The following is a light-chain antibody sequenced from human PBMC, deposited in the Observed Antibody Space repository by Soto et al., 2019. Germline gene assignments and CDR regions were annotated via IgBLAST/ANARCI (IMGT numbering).Light chain of an antibody. CDR2: AAS. V-gene: IGKV1-12*01. J-gene: IGKJ4*01. CDR3: HQTNSFPLT. Sequence: DLQMTQSPSSVSASVGDRVTITCRASQGISSWLAWYQQKPGKAPNLLIYAASSLQSGVPSRFSGSGSSTDFTRTISSLQTEDFATDYWHQTNSFPLTCGGGTKVEIK. CDR1: QGISSW.